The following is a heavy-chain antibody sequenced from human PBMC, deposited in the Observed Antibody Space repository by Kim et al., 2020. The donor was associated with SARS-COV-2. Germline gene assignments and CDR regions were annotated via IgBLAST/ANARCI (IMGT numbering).Heavy chain of an antibody. V-gene: IGHV1-18*01. Sequence: ASVKVSCKASGYTFTSYGISWVRQAPGQGLEWMGWISAYNGNTNYAQKLQGRVTMTTDTSTSTAYMELRSLRSDDTAVYYCARDHYYYGSGSYYNAVYYYGMDVWGQGTTVTVSS. J-gene: IGHJ6*02. D-gene: IGHD3-10*01. CDR1: GYTFTSYG. CDR3: ARDHYYYGSGSYYNAVYYYGMDV. CDR2: ISAYNGNT.